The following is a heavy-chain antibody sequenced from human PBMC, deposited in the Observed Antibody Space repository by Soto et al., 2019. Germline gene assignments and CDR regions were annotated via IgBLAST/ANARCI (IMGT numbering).Heavy chain of an antibody. CDR3: ARHLGSSLTDY. CDR2: IYYSGST. Sequence: SETLSLTCTVSGGSISSSSYYWGWIRQPPGKGLEWIGSIYYSGSTYYNPSLKSRVTISVDTSKNQFSLKLSSVTAADTAVYYCARHLGSSLTDYWGQGTLVTVSS. D-gene: IGHD6-13*01. CDR1: GGSISSSSYY. J-gene: IGHJ4*02. V-gene: IGHV4-39*01.